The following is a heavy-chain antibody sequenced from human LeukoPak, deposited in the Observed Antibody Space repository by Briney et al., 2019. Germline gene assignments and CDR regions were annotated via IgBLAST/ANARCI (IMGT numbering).Heavy chain of an antibody. CDR3: ARVDYDSTYYFDY. CDR2: INSDDSRT. Sequence: PGGSLRLSCAASGFTFSNYWMQWVRQAPGKGLVWVSRINSDDSRTNYADSVKGRFTISRDNAKNTLYLQMSSLRDEDTAVYYCARVDYDSTYYFDYWGQGTLVTVSS. J-gene: IGHJ4*02. D-gene: IGHD3-22*01. V-gene: IGHV3-74*01. CDR1: GFTFSNYW.